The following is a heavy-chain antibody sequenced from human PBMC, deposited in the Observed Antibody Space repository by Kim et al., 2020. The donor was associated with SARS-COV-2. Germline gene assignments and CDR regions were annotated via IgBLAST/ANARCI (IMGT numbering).Heavy chain of an antibody. V-gene: IGHV3-11*04. J-gene: IGHJ4*02. CDR2: SSGSTI. Sequence: SSGSTIYYADSVKGRFTISRDNAKNSLYLQMNSLRAEDTAVYYCARNDDYWGQGTLVTVSS. CDR3: ARNDDY.